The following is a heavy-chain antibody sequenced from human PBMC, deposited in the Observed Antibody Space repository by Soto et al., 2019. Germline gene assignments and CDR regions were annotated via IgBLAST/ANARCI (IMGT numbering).Heavy chain of an antibody. J-gene: IGHJ4*02. V-gene: IGHV1-18*01. CDR2: ISAYNGNT. CDR3: AKFRRGYYSNHYFDY. CDR1: GYTFTSYG. Sequence: ASVKVSCKASGYTFTSYGISWVRQAPGQGLEWMGWISAYNGNTNYAQKLKGRVTMTTDTSTSTAYMELRSLRSDDTAVYYCAKFRRGYYSNHYFDYGGQVPLVTV. D-gene: IGHD5-12*01.